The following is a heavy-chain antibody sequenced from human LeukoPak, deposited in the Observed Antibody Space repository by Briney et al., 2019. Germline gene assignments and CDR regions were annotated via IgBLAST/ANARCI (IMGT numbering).Heavy chain of an antibody. V-gene: IGHV3-33*01. CDR3: ARGDKGLTI. CDR2: IWYDGSNK. CDR1: GFTFSSYG. J-gene: IGHJ4*02. Sequence: GGSLRLSCAASGFTFSSYGMHWVRQAPGKGLEWVAVIWYDGSNKYYADSVKGRFTISRDNSKNTLYLQMSSLRAEDTAVYYCARGDKGLTIWGQGTLVTVSS. D-gene: IGHD4/OR15-4a*01.